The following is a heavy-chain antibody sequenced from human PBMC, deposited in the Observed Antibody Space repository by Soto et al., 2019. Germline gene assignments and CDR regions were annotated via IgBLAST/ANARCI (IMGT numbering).Heavy chain of an antibody. J-gene: IGHJ5*02. D-gene: IGHD2-15*01. V-gene: IGHV4-59*08. CDR2: IYYSGST. CDR3: ARHPGCSGGSCYPPDNWIAP. Sequence: LSLTCTVSGGSISSYYWSWIRQPPGEGLEWIGYIYYSGSTNYNPSLKSRVTISVDTSKNQFSLKLSSVTAADTAVYYCARHPGCSGGSCYPPDNWIAPCGKGTLVTVSS. CDR1: GGSISSYY.